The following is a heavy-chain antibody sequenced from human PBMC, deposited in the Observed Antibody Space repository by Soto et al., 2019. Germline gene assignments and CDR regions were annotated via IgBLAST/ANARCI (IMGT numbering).Heavy chain of an antibody. CDR2: LWHDGTTQ. CDR3: ARDLADY. V-gene: IGHV3-33*01. Sequence: QVQLVESGGGVVQPGRSLRLSCTASGFTFSNYAMHWVRQAPGQGLEWVAILWHDGTTQFYADSVKGRFTISRDNSKNSLYLQMNNLRAEDTAVYYCARDLADYWGQGTLVTVSS. J-gene: IGHJ4*02. CDR1: GFTFSNYA.